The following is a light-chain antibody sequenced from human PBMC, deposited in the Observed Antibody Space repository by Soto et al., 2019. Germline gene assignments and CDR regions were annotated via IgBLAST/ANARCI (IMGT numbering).Light chain of an antibody. CDR3: QQYNDWPPQLT. CDR2: GAS. Sequence: EIVMTQSPATLSVSVGERATLSCRASQTVSSKLAWYQKKPGQVPRLLIYGASTRATGIPARFSGSGSGTEFTLTISSLQSEDFAVYYCQQYNDWPPQLTFGGGTKGEIK. J-gene: IGKJ4*01. V-gene: IGKV3-15*01. CDR1: QTVSSK.